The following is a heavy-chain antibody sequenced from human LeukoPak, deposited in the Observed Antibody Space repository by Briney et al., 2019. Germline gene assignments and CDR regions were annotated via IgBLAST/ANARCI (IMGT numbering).Heavy chain of an antibody. CDR3: AREGYCSSTSCHAGYYYMDV. CDR2: MYYSGSA. Sequence: AETLSLTCTVSGGSLTDYYWSWIRHSSGKGLEWIGYMYYSGSAYYSPSLKTRVTISVDTSKNQFSLKLTSVTAADTAVYYCAREGYCSSTSCHAGYYYMDVWGKGTTVTVSS. J-gene: IGHJ6*03. D-gene: IGHD2-2*01. V-gene: IGHV4-59*12. CDR1: GGSLTDYY.